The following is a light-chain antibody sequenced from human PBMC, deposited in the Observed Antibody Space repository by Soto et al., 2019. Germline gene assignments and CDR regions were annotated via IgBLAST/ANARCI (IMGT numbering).Light chain of an antibody. V-gene: IGKV3-20*01. CDR2: GAS. J-gene: IGKJ1*01. CDR1: QSLSKTY. CDR3: QQYVSPPWT. Sequence: IVLTQSPGTLSSSPGERATLSCRASQSLSKTYLAWYQKKPGQAPRLLIDGASNRATGTPDRFSGSGSGTDFTLTISRLEPEDFAVYYCQQYVSPPWTFGQGTRWIS.